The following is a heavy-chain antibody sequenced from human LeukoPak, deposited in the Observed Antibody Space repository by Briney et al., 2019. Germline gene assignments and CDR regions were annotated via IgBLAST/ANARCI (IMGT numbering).Heavy chain of an antibody. V-gene: IGHV1-46*01. CDR1: GYTFTNYY. CDR3: ARGPATATAWPFDY. D-gene: IGHD6-13*01. CDR2: INPSGGST. J-gene: IGHJ4*02. Sequence: ASVKVSCKASGYTFTNYYMHWVRLAPGQGLEWMGIINPSGGSTRSAQNFQDRVTMTRDTSTSTVYMELSSLRTEDAAVYYCARGPATATAWPFDYWGQGTLVTVSS.